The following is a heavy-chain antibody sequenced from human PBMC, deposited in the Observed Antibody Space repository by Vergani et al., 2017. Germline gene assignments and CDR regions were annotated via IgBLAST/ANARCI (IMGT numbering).Heavy chain of an antibody. CDR1: GYTFTGYY. CDR3: ARGELSSYYDFWSGYLGWFDP. CDR2: IIPIFGTA. D-gene: IGHD3-3*01. J-gene: IGHJ5*02. Sequence: QVQLVQSGAEVKRPGASVKVSCKASGYTFTGYYLHWVRLAPGQGLEWMGWIIPIFGTANYAQKFQGRVTITADESTSTAYMELSSLRSEDTAVYYCARGELSSYYDFWSGYLGWFDPWGQGTLVTVSS. V-gene: IGHV1-69*01.